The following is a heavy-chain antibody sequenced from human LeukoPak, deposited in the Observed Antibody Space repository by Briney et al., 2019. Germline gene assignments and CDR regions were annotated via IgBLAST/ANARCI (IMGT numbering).Heavy chain of an antibody. Sequence: TGASLRLSCAASGFTFSSHAMSWVRQAPGKGLEWVSAISGSGGSTYYADSVKGRFTISRDNSKNTLYLQMNSLRAEDTAVYYCAKARLGPYCGGDCYSDYWGQGTLVTVSS. CDR2: ISGSGGST. CDR3: AKARLGPYCGGDCYSDY. CDR1: GFTFSSHA. V-gene: IGHV3-23*01. J-gene: IGHJ4*02. D-gene: IGHD2-21*02.